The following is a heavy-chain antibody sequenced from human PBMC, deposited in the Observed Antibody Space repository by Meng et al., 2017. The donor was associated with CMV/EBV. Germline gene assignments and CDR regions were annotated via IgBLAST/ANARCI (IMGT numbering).Heavy chain of an antibody. D-gene: IGHD1-1*01. CDR2: IRYDGSNK. J-gene: IGHJ4*02. Sequence: GESLKISCTASGFTFSSSNMHWVRQAPGKGLAWVAFIRYDGSNKYYADSVKGRFTIPRDNSKNTLFLQMNSLRAEDTAMYYCATYWSADYWGQGTLVTVSS. V-gene: IGHV3-30*02. CDR1: GFTFSSSN. CDR3: ATYWSADY.